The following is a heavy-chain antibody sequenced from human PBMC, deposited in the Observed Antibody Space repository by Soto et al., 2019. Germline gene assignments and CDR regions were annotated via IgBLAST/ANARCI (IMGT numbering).Heavy chain of an antibody. CDR3: ARDWRGAEGFDP. CDR1: GYTLTSYG. V-gene: IGHV1-18*01. J-gene: IGHJ5*02. Sequence: ASVKVSCKASGYTLTSYGITWVRQAPGQGLEWTGWIGAHSGDTNYVQKFQGRVTMTTETSTTTSYMELRNLTSDDTAVYFCARDWRGAEGFDPWGQGTLVTVSS. CDR2: IGAHSGDT. D-gene: IGHD3-3*01.